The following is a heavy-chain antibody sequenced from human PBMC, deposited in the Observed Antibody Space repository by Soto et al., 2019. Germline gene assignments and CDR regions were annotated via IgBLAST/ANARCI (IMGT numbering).Heavy chain of an antibody. Sequence: GGSLRLSCVASGFTFNTYSMNWVRQAPGKGLEWLSFINSRSTTIYYADSVKGRLTVSRDNAKSSLYLQMNSLRDEDTAVYYCAARRHYHLLTGYYGFDYWGQGSLVTVS. CDR1: GFTFNTYS. CDR3: AARRHYHLLTGYYGFDY. V-gene: IGHV3-48*02. CDR2: INSRSTTI. J-gene: IGHJ4*02. D-gene: IGHD3-9*01.